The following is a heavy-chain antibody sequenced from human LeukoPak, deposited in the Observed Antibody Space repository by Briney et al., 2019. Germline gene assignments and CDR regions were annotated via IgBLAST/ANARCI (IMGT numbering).Heavy chain of an antibody. CDR1: GYTLSELS. V-gene: IGHV1-24*01. CDR2: FDPEDGET. D-gene: IGHD1-26*01. Sequence: ASVKVSCTVSGYTLSELSMHWVRQAPGKGLEWMGGFDPEDGETIYAQKFQGRVTITEDTSTDTAYMEMSSLRSEDTAVYYCATVRGNYDAFHIWGQGTMVTVSS. J-gene: IGHJ3*02. CDR3: ATVRGNYDAFHI.